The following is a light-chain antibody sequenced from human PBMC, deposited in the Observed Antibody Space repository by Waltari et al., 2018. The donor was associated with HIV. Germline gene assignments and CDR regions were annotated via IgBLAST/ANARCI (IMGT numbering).Light chain of an antibody. CDR1: SSNTGTNY. Sequence: QSVLTQPPSVSAAPGQKVTISCSGSSSNTGTNYVSWYQQLPGTAPKLLIYDNNQRPSGIPDRDSGSKSGTSATLGITGLQTGDEADYYCGTWDSSLSARVFGGGTKVTVL. CDR3: GTWDSSLSARV. J-gene: IGLJ3*02. CDR2: DNN. V-gene: IGLV1-51*01.